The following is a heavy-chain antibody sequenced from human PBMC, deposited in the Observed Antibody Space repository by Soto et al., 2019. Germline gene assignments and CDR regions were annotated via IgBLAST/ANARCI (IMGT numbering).Heavy chain of an antibody. D-gene: IGHD3-22*01. CDR2: INHSGST. V-gene: IGHV4-34*01. J-gene: IGHJ4*02. CDR1: GGSFIGYY. Sequence: SETLSLTCAVYGGSFIGYYWSWIRQPPGKGLEWIGEINHSGSTNYNPSLKSRVTISVDTSKNQFSLKLSSVTAADTAVYYCAREGTMMAHDYWGQGTLVTVS. CDR3: AREGTMMAHDY.